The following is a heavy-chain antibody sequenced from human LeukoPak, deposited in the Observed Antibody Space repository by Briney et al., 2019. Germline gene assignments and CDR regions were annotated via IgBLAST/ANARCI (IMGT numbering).Heavy chain of an antibody. V-gene: IGHV1-8*01. CDR1: GYTFTSDD. Sequence: ASVTVSCKASGYTFTSDDINWVRQATGQGLEWMGWMNPNSGNTGYAQKFQGRVTMTRDTSIGTAYMELSSLRSEDTAVYYCARGLGYCSGGSCSHFDYWGQGTLVTVSS. CDR3: ARGLGYCSGGSCSHFDY. D-gene: IGHD2-15*01. CDR2: MNPNSGNT. J-gene: IGHJ4*02.